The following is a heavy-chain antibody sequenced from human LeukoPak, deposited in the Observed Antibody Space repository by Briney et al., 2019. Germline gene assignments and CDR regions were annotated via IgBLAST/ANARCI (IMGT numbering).Heavy chain of an antibody. CDR2: IRSKTYSGAT. CDR1: GFTFSSYA. J-gene: IGHJ4*02. Sequence: PGGSLRLSCAASGFTFSSYAMSWFRQAPGRGLEWVSFIRSKTYSGATDYAASVRGRFVISRDDSESIAYLQMNSLKTEDTGVYYCTRNPHPFCNGVHCPSDSWGQGTLVTVSP. CDR3: TRNPHPFCNGVHCPSDS. D-gene: IGHD2/OR15-2a*01. V-gene: IGHV3-49*03.